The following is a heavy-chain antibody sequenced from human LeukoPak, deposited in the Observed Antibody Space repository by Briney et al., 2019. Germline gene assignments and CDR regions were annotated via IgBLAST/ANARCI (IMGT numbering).Heavy chain of an antibody. J-gene: IGHJ4*02. CDR1: GGSISSGGYY. V-gene: IGHV4-34*01. CDR2: INHSGST. D-gene: IGHD3-16*02. Sequence: SETLSLTCAVSGGSISSGGYYWSWIRQPPGKGLEWIGEINHSGSTNYNPSLKSRVTISVDTSKNQFSLKLSSVTAADTAVYYCARGRDYDYVWGSYRPFDYWGQGTLVTVSS. CDR3: ARGRDYDYVWGSYRPFDY.